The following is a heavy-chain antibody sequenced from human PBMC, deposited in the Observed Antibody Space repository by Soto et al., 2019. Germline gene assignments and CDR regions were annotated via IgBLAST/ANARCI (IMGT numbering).Heavy chain of an antibody. CDR3: ARHYMVRGDHYYYYMDV. CDR2: ISGSGGST. D-gene: IGHD3-10*01. V-gene: IGHV3-23*01. J-gene: IGHJ6*03. CDR1: GFTFSSYV. Sequence: GGSLRLSCAASGFTFSSYVMRWVRQAPGRGLEWVSSISGSGGSTYYTDSVKGRFTISRDNAKNSLWLQMNSLTAADTAVYYCARHYMVRGDHYYYYMDVWGKGTTVTVSS.